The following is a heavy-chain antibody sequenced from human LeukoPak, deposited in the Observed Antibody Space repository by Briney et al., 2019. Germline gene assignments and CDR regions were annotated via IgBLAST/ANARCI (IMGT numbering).Heavy chain of an antibody. CDR2: IYYSGST. Sequence: PSETLSLTCTVSGGSISSYYWSWIRQPPGKGLEWIGYIYYSGSTNYNPSLKSRVTISVDTSKNQFSLKLSSVTAADTAVYYCARGWMGAQNWFDPWSQGTLVTVSS. V-gene: IGHV4-59*01. J-gene: IGHJ5*02. D-gene: IGHD1-26*01. CDR3: ARGWMGAQNWFDP. CDR1: GGSISSYY.